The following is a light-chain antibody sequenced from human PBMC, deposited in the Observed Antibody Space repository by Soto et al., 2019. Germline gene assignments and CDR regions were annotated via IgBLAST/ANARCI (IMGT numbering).Light chain of an antibody. V-gene: IGKV1-5*03. Sequence: DIQMTQSPSNLSASVGDRVTITCRASQNIYIWLAWYQQKPGKAPKVVISKASTLESGVPSRFSGSGLGTEFTLTISSLQHDDFATYYCQHYNSSYVAFGQGTKVEV. CDR3: QHYNSSYVA. CDR1: QNIYIW. J-gene: IGKJ1*01. CDR2: KAS.